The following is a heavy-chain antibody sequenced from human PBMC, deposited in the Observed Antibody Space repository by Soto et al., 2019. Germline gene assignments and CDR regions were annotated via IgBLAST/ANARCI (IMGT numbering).Heavy chain of an antibody. V-gene: IGHV4-39*01. D-gene: IGHD6-13*01. CDR3: ARRGLYSSSWYSWVAFDI. CDR2: IYYSGST. Sequence: SETLSLTCTVSGGSISSSSYYWGWIRQPPGKGLEWIGSIYYSGSTYYNPSLKSRVTISVDTSKNQFSLKLSSVTAADTAVYYCARRGLYSSSWYSWVAFDIWGQGTMVTVSS. J-gene: IGHJ3*02. CDR1: GGSISSSSYY.